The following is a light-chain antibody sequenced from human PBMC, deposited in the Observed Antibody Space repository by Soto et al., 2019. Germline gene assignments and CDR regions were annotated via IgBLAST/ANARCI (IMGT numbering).Light chain of an antibody. CDR2: LERSGSY. CDR3: QTWDSNTHSP. CDR1: RGQNQKI. Sequence: QPVLTQSSSSSASLGFSGKLPRTLNRGQNQKIIAWHQQQPGKAPRYLMKLERSGSYTKGSGVPDLFSGSSSGADRYLTISNLQSEDEADYYCQTWDSNTHSPFGGGTQLTVL. V-gene: IGLV4-60*03. J-gene: IGLJ2*01.